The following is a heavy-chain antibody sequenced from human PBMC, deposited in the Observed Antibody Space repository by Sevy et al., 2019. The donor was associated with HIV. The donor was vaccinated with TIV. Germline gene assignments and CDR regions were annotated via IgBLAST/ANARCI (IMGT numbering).Heavy chain of an antibody. CDR1: GFTFSSYS. CDR2: ISSSSSYI. D-gene: IGHD1-26*01. J-gene: IGHJ4*02. V-gene: IGHV3-21*01. CDR3: AKWDADRRWYFDY. Sequence: GGSLRLSCAASGFTFSSYSMNWVRQAPGKGLEWVSSISSSSSYIYYADSVKGRFTISRDNAKNSLYLQMNSLKTEDTAVYYCAKWDADRRWYFDYWGQGILVTVSS.